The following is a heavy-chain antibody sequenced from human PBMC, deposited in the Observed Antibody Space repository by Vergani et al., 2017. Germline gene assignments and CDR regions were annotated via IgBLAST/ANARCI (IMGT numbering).Heavy chain of an antibody. J-gene: IGHJ4*02. CDR1: GYSFTTYD. Sequence: QVQLVQSGAEVKKPGASVKLSCKASGYSFTTYDINWVRQALEHGLEWVGWINPNSGNTGYARRFEGRVTITRDTAISTAYMELSGLYSDDTAVYYCTRGLPRTLTTETYYFDDWGQGTLVSVSP. CDR3: TRGLPRTLTTETYYFDD. D-gene: IGHD1-14*01. V-gene: IGHV1-8*03. CDR2: INPNSGNT.